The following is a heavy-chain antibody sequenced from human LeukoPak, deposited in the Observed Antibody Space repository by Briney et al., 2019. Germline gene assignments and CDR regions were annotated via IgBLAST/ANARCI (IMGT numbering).Heavy chain of an antibody. CDR3: ARGNRYYFGSGSHRFSYYYYMDV. V-gene: IGHV3-48*03. D-gene: IGHD3-10*01. J-gene: IGHJ6*03. Sequence: GGSLRLSCAASGFTFSSFEMNWVRQAPGKGLEWVSHISSSGGAIFYADSVKGQFTISRDNVKNSLFLQMNSLRAEDTAVYYCARGNRYYFGSGSHRFSYYYYMDVWGKGTTVTISS. CDR2: ISSSGGAI. CDR1: GFTFSSFE.